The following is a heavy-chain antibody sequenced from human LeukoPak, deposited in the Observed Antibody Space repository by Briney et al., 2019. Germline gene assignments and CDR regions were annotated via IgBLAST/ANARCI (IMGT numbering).Heavy chain of an antibody. Sequence: SQTLSLTCAVSGGSISSGGYSWSWIRQPPGKGLECIGYIYHSGSTYYNPSLKSRVTISVDTSKNQFSLKLSSVTAADTDVYYCAREGYCSSTSCPNWFDPWGQGTLVTVSS. J-gene: IGHJ5*02. CDR3: AREGYCSSTSCPNWFDP. V-gene: IGHV4-30-2*01. CDR1: GGSISSGGYS. D-gene: IGHD2-2*01. CDR2: IYHSGST.